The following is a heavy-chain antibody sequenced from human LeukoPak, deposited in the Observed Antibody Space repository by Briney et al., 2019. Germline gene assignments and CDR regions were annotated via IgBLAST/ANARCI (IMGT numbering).Heavy chain of an antibody. V-gene: IGHV4-59*01. J-gene: IGHJ3*02. CDR2: IYYSGST. CDR3: ARNCGGDCRRDAFDI. CDR1: GGSISSYY. Sequence: PSETLSLTCTVSGGSISSYYWSWIRQPPGKGLEWIGYIYYSGSTNYNPSLKSRVTISVDTSKNQFSLKLSSVTAADTAVYYCARNCGGDCRRDAFDIWGQGTMVTVSS. D-gene: IGHD2-21*01.